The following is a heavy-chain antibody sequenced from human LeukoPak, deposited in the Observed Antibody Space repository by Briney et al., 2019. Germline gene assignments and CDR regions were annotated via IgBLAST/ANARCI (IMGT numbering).Heavy chain of an antibody. J-gene: IGHJ5*02. D-gene: IGHD3-10*01. V-gene: IGHV4-34*01. CDR1: GGSFSGYY. CDR2: INHSGST. Sequence: SETLSLTCAVYGGSFSGYYWSWIRQPPGKGLEWIGEINHSGSTNYNPSLKSRATISVDASKNHFSLKLSSVPAADTAVYYCARGEFTMVRVPKSNWFDPWGQGTLVTVSS. CDR3: ARGEFTMVRVPKSNWFDP.